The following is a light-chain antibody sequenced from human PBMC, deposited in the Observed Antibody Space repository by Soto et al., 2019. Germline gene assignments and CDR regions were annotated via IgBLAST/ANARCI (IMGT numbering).Light chain of an antibody. V-gene: IGLV4-60*02. Sequence: SWAQSALGSSVKLTCTLSSGHSSYIIAWHQQQPGKAPRYLMKLEGSGSYNKGSGVPDRFSGSSSGADRYLTISNLQFEDEADYYCETWDSNTHRVVFGGGTKVTVL. J-gene: IGLJ2*01. CDR2: LEGSGSY. CDR3: ETWDSNTHRVV. CDR1: SGHSSYI.